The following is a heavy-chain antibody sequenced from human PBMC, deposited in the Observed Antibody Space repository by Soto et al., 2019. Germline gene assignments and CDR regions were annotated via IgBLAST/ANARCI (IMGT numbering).Heavy chain of an antibody. CDR1: GFTFSSYA. V-gene: IGHV3-9*01. J-gene: IGHJ4*02. Sequence: SLRLSCAASGFTFSSYAMSWVRQAPGKGLEWVSGISGNSGSIGYADSVKGRFTISRDNAKNSLYLQMNSLRAEDTALYYCAKDIEGQQLATDYWGQGTLVTVSS. D-gene: IGHD6-13*01. CDR3: AKDIEGQQLATDY. CDR2: ISGNSGSI.